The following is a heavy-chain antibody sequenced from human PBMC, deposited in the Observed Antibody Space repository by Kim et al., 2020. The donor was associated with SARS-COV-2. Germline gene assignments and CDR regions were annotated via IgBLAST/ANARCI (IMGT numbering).Heavy chain of an antibody. J-gene: IGHJ6*02. CDR1: GFTFDDYT. V-gene: IGHV3-43*01. Sequence: GGSLRLSCAASGFTFDDYTMHWVRQAPGKGLEWVSLISWDGGSTYYADSVKGRFTISRDNSKNSLYLQMNSLRTEDTALYYCAKDNLVVIPPNYYYYYGMDVWGQGTTVTVSS. CDR3: AKDNLVVIPPNYYYYYGMDV. CDR2: ISWDGGST. D-gene: IGHD3-22*01.